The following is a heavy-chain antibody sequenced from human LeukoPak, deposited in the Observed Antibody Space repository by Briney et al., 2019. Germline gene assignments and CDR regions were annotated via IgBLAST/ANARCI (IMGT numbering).Heavy chain of an antibody. D-gene: IGHD3-10*01. V-gene: IGHV3-23*01. CDR3: AKQGIWFGELSLDY. CDR2: ISGSGGST. CDR1: GSTFSSYA. J-gene: IGHJ4*02. Sequence: GGSLRLSCAASGSTFSSYAMSWVRQAPGKGLEWVSAISGSGGSTYYADSVKGRFTISRDNSKNTLYLQMNSLRAEDTAVYYCAKQGIWFGELSLDYWGQGTLVTVSS.